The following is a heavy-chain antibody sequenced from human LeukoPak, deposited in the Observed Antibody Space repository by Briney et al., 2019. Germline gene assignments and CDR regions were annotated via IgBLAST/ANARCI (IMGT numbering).Heavy chain of an antibody. Sequence: PGGSLRLSCAASGFTFSDYYMSWIRQARGKGLEWVSYISSSGSTRYYADSVKGRFTISRDNAKNSLYLQMNSLRAEDTAVYYCARDGHDYDSSGFMGYWGQGTLVTVSS. CDR1: GFTFSDYY. J-gene: IGHJ4*02. CDR3: ARDGHDYDSSGFMGY. CDR2: ISSSGSTR. V-gene: IGHV3-11*04. D-gene: IGHD3-22*01.